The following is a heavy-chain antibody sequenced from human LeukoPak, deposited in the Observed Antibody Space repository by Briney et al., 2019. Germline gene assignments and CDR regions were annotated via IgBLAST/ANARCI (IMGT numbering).Heavy chain of an antibody. V-gene: IGHV3-11*01. CDR3: ARAGEMRYMDV. D-gene: IGHD5-24*01. CDR1: GFTFSNYY. J-gene: IGHJ6*03. CDR2: IKGNGATT. Sequence: KPGGSLRLSCAASGFTFSNYYMSWLRQAPGKGLEWVSHIKGNGATTYYADSVRGRFTISRDNAKNSLFPQMNSLRVDDTATYYCARAGEMRYMDVWGKGTAVAVS.